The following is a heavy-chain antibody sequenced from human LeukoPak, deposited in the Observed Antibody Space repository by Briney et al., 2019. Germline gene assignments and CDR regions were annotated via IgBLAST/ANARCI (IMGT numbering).Heavy chain of an antibody. CDR2: INYNGAIT. D-gene: IGHD3-3*02. V-gene: IGHV3-20*04. J-gene: IGHJ4*02. CDR1: GFTFVDYG. Sequence: GGSLRLSCATSGFTFVDYGLSWVRRAPGKGLEWLCAINYNGAITDYADSVKGRFIISRDNAKNSLYLRMDSLRAEDTALYYCARDRLGPSFSVSHFDLWGQGTLVTVSS. CDR3: ARDRLGPSFSVSHFDL.